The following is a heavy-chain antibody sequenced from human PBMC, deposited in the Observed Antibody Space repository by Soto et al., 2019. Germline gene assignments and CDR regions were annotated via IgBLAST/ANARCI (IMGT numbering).Heavy chain of an antibody. CDR2: ISGSGGST. Sequence: GGSLRLSCAASGFTFSSYATSWVRQAPGKGLEWVSAISGSGGSTYYADSVKGRFTISRDNAKNSLYLQMNSLRAEDTAVYYCAREDYFYYGMDVWGQGTTVTVSS. CDR3: AREDYFYYGMDV. V-gene: IGHV3-23*01. CDR1: GFTFSSYA. J-gene: IGHJ6*02.